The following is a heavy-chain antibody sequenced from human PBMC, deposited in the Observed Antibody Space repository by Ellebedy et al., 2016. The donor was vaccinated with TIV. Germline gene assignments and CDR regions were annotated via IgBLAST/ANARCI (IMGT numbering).Heavy chain of an antibody. D-gene: IGHD4-17*01. V-gene: IGHV3-7*01. J-gene: IGHJ3*02. CDR2: INQDGSEK. CDR1: GFTFRSYW. Sequence: GGSLRLSCAASGFTFRSYWMSWVRQAPGKGLEWVGNINQDGSEKYCVDSVKGRFSISRDNAKNSVYLQMNSLRAEDTALYFCARDGSFGDYLSPRHAFNMWGQGTMVTVSS. CDR3: ARDGSFGDYLSPRHAFNM.